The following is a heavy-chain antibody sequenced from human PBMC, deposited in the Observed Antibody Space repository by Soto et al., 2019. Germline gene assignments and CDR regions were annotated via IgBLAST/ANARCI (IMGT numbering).Heavy chain of an antibody. J-gene: IGHJ4*02. CDR2: ISGTSDAA. CDR3: AKAHPGDYGDYFDY. CDR1: GFPFSTSA. D-gene: IGHD4-17*01. V-gene: IGHV3-23*01. Sequence: EVQLLESGGGLVQPGGSLRLSCAASGFPFSTSAMNWVRQAPGKGLEWVSIISGTSDAAYYAESVKGRFTSSRDNSKNTLYLQMNSLRAEDTAVYYCAKAHPGDYGDYFDYWGQETLVTVSS.